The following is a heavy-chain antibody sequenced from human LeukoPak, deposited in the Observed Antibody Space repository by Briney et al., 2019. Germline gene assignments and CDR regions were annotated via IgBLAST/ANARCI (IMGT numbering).Heavy chain of an antibody. CDR3: AGHRGYDFWSGSIDY. J-gene: IGHJ4*02. V-gene: IGHV4-34*01. CDR1: GGSFSGYY. Sequence: PSETLSLTCAVYGGSFSGYYWSWIRQPPGKGLEWIGEINHSGSTNYNPSLKSRVTISVDTSKNQFSLKLSSVTAADTAVYYCAGHRGYDFWSGSIDYWGQGTLVTVSS. CDR2: INHSGST. D-gene: IGHD3-3*01.